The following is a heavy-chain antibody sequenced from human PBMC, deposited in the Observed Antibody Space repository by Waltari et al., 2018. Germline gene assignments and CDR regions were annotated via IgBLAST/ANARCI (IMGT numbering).Heavy chain of an antibody. J-gene: IGHJ6*03. CDR1: GGSISSYY. CDR3: ARGEAVAGKNYYYYYYYMDV. V-gene: IGHV4-59*01. Sequence: QVQLQESGPGLVKPSETLSLTCTVSGGSISSYYWSWIRQPPGKGLEWIGYIYYSGSTNYNPSLKSRVTISVDTSKNQFSLKLSSVTAADTAVYYCARGEAVAGKNYYYYYYYMDVWGKGTTVTVSS. CDR2: IYYSGST. D-gene: IGHD6-19*01.